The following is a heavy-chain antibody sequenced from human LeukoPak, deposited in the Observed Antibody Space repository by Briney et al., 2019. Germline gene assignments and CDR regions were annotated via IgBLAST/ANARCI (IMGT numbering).Heavy chain of an antibody. CDR1: GGSISSYY. CDR2: IYYSGST. Sequence: SETLSLTCTVSGGSISSYYWSWIRQPPGKGLEWIGYIYYSGSTNYNSSLKSRVTISVDTSKNQFSLKLSSVTAADTAVYYCARDRGGITMVRGAPPYYYGMDVWGKGTTVTVSS. J-gene: IGHJ6*04. V-gene: IGHV4-59*01. CDR3: ARDRGGITMVRGAPPYYYGMDV. D-gene: IGHD3-10*01.